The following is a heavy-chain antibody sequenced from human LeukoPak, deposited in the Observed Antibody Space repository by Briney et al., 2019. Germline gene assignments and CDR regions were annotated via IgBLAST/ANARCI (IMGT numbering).Heavy chain of an antibody. CDR3: AKSGAMDV. D-gene: IGHD3-10*01. J-gene: IGHJ6*03. Sequence: GGSLRLSCAASGFTFSRYGMHWVRQAPGKGLEWVAVIWSDGSNQPYVDSVKGRFTISRDNSKKTLSLQMNSLRADDTAIYYCAKSGAMDVWGKGTTVTVSS. V-gene: IGHV3-33*03. CDR2: IWSDGSNQ. CDR1: GFTFSRYG.